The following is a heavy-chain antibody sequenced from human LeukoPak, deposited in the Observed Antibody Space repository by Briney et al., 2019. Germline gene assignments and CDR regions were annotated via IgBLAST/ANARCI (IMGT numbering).Heavy chain of an antibody. CDR1: GFTVSSNY. CDR3: ARDKDDAFDI. Sequence: PGGSLRLSCAASGFTVSSNYMSWVRQAPGEGLEWVSVIYSGGSTYYADSVKGRFTISRDNSKNTLYLQMNSLRAEDTAVYYCARDKDDAFDIWGQGTMVTVSS. J-gene: IGHJ3*02. V-gene: IGHV3-53*01. CDR2: IYSGGST.